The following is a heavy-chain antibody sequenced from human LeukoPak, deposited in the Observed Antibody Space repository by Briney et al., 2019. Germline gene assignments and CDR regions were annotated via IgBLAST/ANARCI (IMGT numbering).Heavy chain of an antibody. CDR3: ARDRWFTPNDYHYYGMDV. D-gene: IGHD3-10*01. J-gene: IGHJ6*02. CDR2: IKQDGSEK. V-gene: IGHV3-7*01. CDR1: GFTFSSYW. Sequence: GGSLRLSCAASGFTFSSYWMSWVRQAPGKGLEWVANIKQDGSEKYYVDSVKGRFTISRDNAKNSLYLQMNSLRAEDTAVYYCARDRWFTPNDYHYYGMDVWGQGTTVTVSS.